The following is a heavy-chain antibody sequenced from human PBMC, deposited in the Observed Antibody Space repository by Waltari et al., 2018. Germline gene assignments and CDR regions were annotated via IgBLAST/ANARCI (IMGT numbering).Heavy chain of an antibody. V-gene: IGHV4-39*01. Sequence: QLQLQESGPGMVEPLEALSLTCPGPGGSIRSKRYYRGWIRPSPGKGLECVGSIYYSGSTYYNPTLKSRVTISGDTSKNQFSLKLSSVTAADTAVYYCARHWKRNGYRFDPWGQGTLVTVSS. D-gene: IGHD5-12*01. CDR3: ARHWKRNGYRFDP. J-gene: IGHJ5*02. CDR2: IYYSGST. CDR1: GGSIRSKRYY.